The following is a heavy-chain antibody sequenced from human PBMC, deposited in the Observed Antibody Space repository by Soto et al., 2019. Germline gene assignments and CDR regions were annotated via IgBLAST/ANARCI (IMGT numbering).Heavy chain of an antibody. CDR1: GGTFSSYA. Sequence: SVKVSCKASGGTFSSYAISWVRQAPGQGLEWMGGIIPIFGTANYAQRFQGRVTITADESTSTAYMELSSLRSEDTAVYYCARDRNAYCSGGSCYSGFDYWGQGTLVTVSS. CDR2: IIPIFGTA. J-gene: IGHJ4*02. V-gene: IGHV1-69*13. D-gene: IGHD2-15*01. CDR3: ARDRNAYCSGGSCYSGFDY.